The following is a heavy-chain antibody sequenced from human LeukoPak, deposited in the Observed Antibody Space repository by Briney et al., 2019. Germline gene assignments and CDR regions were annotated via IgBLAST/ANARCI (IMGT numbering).Heavy chain of an antibody. J-gene: IGHJ4*02. CDR3: ARHSSGSGGAFQY. CDR1: GGSISSYY. V-gene: IGHV4-59*08. Sequence: SDTLSLTCTVSGGSISSYYWSWIRQPPGKGLEWMGYLDDSGSTNYNPSLTSRVTISEDTSKNQLSLKLGSVTAADTAVYYCARHSSGSGGAFQYWGQGTPVTVSS. CDR2: LDDSGST. D-gene: IGHD6-19*01.